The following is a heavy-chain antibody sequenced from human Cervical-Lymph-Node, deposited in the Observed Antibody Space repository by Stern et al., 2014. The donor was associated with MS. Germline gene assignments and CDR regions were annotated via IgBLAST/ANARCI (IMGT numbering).Heavy chain of an antibody. Sequence: VHLVQSGAEVKKPGESLRVSCQASGYIFTNYWIGWVRQMPGKGLEWMGIFFPGKSDTRYSPSVQGQVTISADRSYNAAYLHWSTLKASDTGMYFCARHEEGGTFLTDWGQGTLITVS. V-gene: IGHV5-51*01. CDR2: FFPGKSDT. D-gene: IGHD3-16*01. CDR1: GYIFTNYW. J-gene: IGHJ4*02. CDR3: ARHEEGGTFLTD.